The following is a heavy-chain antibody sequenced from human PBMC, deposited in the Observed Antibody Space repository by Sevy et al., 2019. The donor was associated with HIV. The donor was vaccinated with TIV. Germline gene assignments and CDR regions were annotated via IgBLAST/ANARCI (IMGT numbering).Heavy chain of an antibody. CDR3: ARDKSLAVAGYFDY. CDR2: ISYDGSNK. V-gene: IGHV3-30-3*01. J-gene: IGHJ4*02. CDR1: GFTFSSYA. Sequence: GGSLRLSCAASGFTFSSYAMHWVRQAPGKGLEWVAVISYDGSNKYYAVSVKGRFTISRDNSKNTLYLQMNSLRAEDTAVYYCARDKSLAVAGYFDYWGQGTLVTVSS. D-gene: IGHD6-19*01.